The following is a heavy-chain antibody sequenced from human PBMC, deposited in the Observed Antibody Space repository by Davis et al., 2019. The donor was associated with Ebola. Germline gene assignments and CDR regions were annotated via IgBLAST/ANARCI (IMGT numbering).Heavy chain of an antibody. Sequence: GGSLRLSCAASGFTFSGSAMHWVRQASGKGLEWVGRIRSKANSYATAYAASVKGRFTISRDDSKNTAYLQMNRLKTEDTAVYYCTTSEAVAGTNNGDYWGQGTLVTVSS. J-gene: IGHJ4*02. D-gene: IGHD6-19*01. CDR2: IRSKANSYAT. CDR1: GFTFSGSA. CDR3: TTSEAVAGTNNGDY. V-gene: IGHV3-73*01.